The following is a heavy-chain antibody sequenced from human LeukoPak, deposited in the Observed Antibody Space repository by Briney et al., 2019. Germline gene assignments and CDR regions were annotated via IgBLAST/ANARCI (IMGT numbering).Heavy chain of an antibody. J-gene: IGHJ4*02. D-gene: IGHD1-26*01. CDR3: AKVHRGIVGAFDY. CDR1: GFTFSSYA. V-gene: IGHV3-30*02. Sequence: GGSLRLSCAAPGFTFSSYAMHWVRQAPGKGLEWVAFIRYDGSNKYYADSVKGRFTISRDNSKNTLYLQMNSLRAEDTAVYYCAKVHRGIVGAFDYWGQGTLVTVSS. CDR2: IRYDGSNK.